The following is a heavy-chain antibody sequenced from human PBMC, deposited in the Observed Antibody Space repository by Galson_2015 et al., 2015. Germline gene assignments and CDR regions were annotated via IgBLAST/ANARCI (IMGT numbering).Heavy chain of an antibody. CDR1: GYTFTNYF. CDR3: ARELGGTYYFDY. J-gene: IGHJ4*02. CDR2: INPSGAAT. V-gene: IGHV1-46*04. D-gene: IGHD3-10*01. Sequence: SVKVSCKPSGYTFTNYFIQWVRQAPGQGLEWVGAINPSGAATFYAQKLQGRVTMTRDTPTSTVYVELSSLGSEDTAVYYCARELGGTYYFDYWGPGTLVTVSS.